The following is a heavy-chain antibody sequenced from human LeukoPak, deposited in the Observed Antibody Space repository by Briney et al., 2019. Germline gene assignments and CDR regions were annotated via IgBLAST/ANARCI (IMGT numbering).Heavy chain of an antibody. CDR2: INPNSGGT. CDR1: GYTFTGYY. J-gene: IGHJ4*02. Sequence: ASVKVSCKASGYTFTGYYMHWVRQAPGQGLEWMGWINPNSGGTNYAQKFQGRVTMTRDTSISTAYMELSRLRSDDTAVYYCARAISRGYSYGYAYWGQGTLVTISS. D-gene: IGHD5-18*01. V-gene: IGHV1-2*02. CDR3: ARAISRGYSYGYAY.